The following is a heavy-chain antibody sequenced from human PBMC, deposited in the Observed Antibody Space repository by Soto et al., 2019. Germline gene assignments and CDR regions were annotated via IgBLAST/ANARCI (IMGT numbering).Heavy chain of an antibody. D-gene: IGHD5-12*01. CDR3: ARATTTTSHSPYLGHK. Sequence: SVKVPCKDSGGTFSSYAMSWVRQAPGQGLEWMGGIIPIFGTANYAQKFQGRVTITADESTSPAYMELSSLRSEDTAVYYCARATTTTSHSPYLGHKWGQGTLVTVS. CDR1: GGTFSSYA. J-gene: IGHJ4*02. V-gene: IGHV1-69*13. CDR2: IIPIFGTA.